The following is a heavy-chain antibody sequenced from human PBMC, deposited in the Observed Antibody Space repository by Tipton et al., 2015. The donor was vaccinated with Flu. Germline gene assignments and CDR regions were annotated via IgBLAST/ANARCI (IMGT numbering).Heavy chain of an antibody. Sequence: TLSLTCAVYGGSFSGYYWSWIRQPPGKGLEWVGEINHSGTTNYNPSLTSRVTVSADTSKKQFSLKLTSVTAADTAVYYCARSLEDQLEAFDVWGQGTMVTVSS. J-gene: IGHJ3*01. D-gene: IGHD2-2*01. CDR1: GGSFSGYY. CDR3: ARSLEDQLEAFDV. V-gene: IGHV4-34*01. CDR2: INHSGTT.